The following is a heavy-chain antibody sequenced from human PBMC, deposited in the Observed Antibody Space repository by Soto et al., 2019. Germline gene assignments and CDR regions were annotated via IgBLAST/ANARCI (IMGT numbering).Heavy chain of an antibody. J-gene: IGHJ6*02. D-gene: IGHD2-15*01. Sequence: SVKVSCKASGGTFGSYAISWVRQAPGQGLEWMGGIIPIFGTANYAQKFQDRVTITADESTSTAYMELSSLRSEDTAVYYCARDPGYCSGGSCYPFSDYYYYGMDVWGQGTTVTVSS. CDR1: GGTFGSYA. CDR3: ARDPGYCSGGSCYPFSDYYYYGMDV. V-gene: IGHV1-69*13. CDR2: IIPIFGTA.